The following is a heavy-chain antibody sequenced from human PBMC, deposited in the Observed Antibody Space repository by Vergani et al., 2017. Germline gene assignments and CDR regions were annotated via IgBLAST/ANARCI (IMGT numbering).Heavy chain of an antibody. CDR3: ARLAENNWFDP. D-gene: IGHD6-13*01. J-gene: IGHJ5*02. Sequence: QVQLQESGPGLVKPSETLSLTCAVSGYSISSGYYWGWIRQPPGKGLEWIGSIYHSGGTYYNPSLKSRVTISGDTSKNQVSLKLSSVTAADTAVYYCARLAENNWFDPWGQGTLVTVSS. CDR1: GYSISSGYY. CDR2: IYHSGGT. V-gene: IGHV4-38-2*01.